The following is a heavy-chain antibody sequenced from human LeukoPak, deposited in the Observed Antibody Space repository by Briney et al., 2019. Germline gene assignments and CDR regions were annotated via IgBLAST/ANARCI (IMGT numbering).Heavy chain of an antibody. CDR3: ARGTYSGNWFLHY. Sequence: GGSLRLSCAASGFTLDDYGMSWVRQVPGKGLEWVSGTNWNGGSTGYADSVKGRFTIPRDNAENSLYLQMNSLRAEDTALYYCARGTYSGNWFLHYWGQGTLVAVSS. CDR2: TNWNGGST. D-gene: IGHD6-13*01. CDR1: GFTLDDYG. V-gene: IGHV3-20*04. J-gene: IGHJ4*02.